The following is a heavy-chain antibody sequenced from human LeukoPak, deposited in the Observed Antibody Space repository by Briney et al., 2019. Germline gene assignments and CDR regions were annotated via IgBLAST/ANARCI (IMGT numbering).Heavy chain of an antibody. CDR2: IRYDGSNK. D-gene: IGHD6-13*01. CDR1: GFTFSSYG. CDR3: AKRGPSIPYSSSWSYFDY. Sequence: GGSLRLPCAASGFTFSSYGMHWVRQAPGKGLEWVAFIRYDGSNKYYADSVKGRFTISRDNSKNTLYLQMNSLRAEDTAVYYCAKRGPSIPYSSSWSYFDYWGQGTLVTVSS. V-gene: IGHV3-30*02. J-gene: IGHJ4*02.